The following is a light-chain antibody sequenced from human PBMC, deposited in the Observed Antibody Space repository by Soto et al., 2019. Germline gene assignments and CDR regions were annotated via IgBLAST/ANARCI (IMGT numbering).Light chain of an antibody. CDR2: EGS. J-gene: IGKJ4*01. CDR1: QSISSY. CDR3: QQYDNVPLT. V-gene: IGKV1-33*01. Sequence: DIQMTQSPSSLSASVGDRVTITCRASQSISSYLNWYQQKPGKAPALLIYEGSQLETGVPSRFSGSGSGTDFTFAINNLQPEDIGTYYCQQYDNVPLTFGGGTKVEIK.